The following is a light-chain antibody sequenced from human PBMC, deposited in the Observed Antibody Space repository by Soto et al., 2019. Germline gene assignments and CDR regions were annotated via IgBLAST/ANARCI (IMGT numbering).Light chain of an antibody. V-gene: IGKV4-1*01. CDR1: QRVLYSSNNKNS. Sequence: DIVMTQSPDSLAVSLGERATINCKSSQRVLYSSNNKNSFAWYQQRPGQPPKLLIYWASTRESGVPDRFSGSGSGTDFTLTITTLQAEDVAVYYCQQYESTPPTFGQGTKVDIK. CDR2: WAS. CDR3: QQYESTPPT. J-gene: IGKJ2*01.